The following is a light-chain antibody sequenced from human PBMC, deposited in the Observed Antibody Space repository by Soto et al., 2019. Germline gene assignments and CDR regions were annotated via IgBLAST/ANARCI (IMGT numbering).Light chain of an antibody. V-gene: IGLV1-51*01. CDR1: SSNLGGNS. J-gene: IGLJ1*01. CDR2: DDN. CDR3: GSWDSSLSADV. Sequence: QSVLTQPPSVSAAPGQKVTISCSGSSSNLGGNSVSWYQQLPGTAPKLLIYDDNKRPSGIPDRFSGSKSGTSATLGITGVQTGDEADYYCGSWDSSLSADVFGTGTKVTVL.